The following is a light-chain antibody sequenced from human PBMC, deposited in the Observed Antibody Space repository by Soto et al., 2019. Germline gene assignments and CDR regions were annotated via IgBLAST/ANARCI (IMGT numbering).Light chain of an antibody. CDR1: YSDVGAFNF. Sequence: QSVLTQPASVSWSPGQSITISCTGTYSDVGAFNFVTWYQQHPGKAPKLIICNVSERPSGGSNRFSCSKSGNTASLTIAALHPEDEADYSCNSYTTSRTYVFGTGTKVTVL. J-gene: IGLJ1*01. V-gene: IGLV2-14*01. CDR2: NVS. CDR3: NSYTTSRTYV.